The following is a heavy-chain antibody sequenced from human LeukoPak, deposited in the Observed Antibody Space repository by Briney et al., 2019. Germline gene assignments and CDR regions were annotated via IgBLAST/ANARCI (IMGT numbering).Heavy chain of an antibody. V-gene: IGHV3-21*01. D-gene: IGHD2-2*01. CDR3: ARDKTDIVVVPAND. Sequence: GGSLRLSCAASGFTFSSYSMNWVRQAPGKGLEWVSSISSSSSYIYYADSVKGRFTISRDNAKNSLYLQMNSLRAEDTAVYYCARDKTDIVVVPANDWGQGTLVTASS. CDR2: ISSSSSYI. CDR1: GFTFSSYS. J-gene: IGHJ4*02.